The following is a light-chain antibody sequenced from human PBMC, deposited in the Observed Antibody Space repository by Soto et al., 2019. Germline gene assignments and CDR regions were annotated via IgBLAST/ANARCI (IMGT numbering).Light chain of an antibody. V-gene: IGKV3-15*01. CDR1: QSVSAN. Sequence: EIVMTQSPATLSVSPGERATLSCRASQSVSANLAWYQHKPGQAPRLLIYGASTRATGIPARFSGSGTGTDFTLTISRLEPEDFAVYYCQQYGSSPLTCGGGTKGDI. CDR3: QQYGSSPLT. CDR2: GAS. J-gene: IGKJ4*01.